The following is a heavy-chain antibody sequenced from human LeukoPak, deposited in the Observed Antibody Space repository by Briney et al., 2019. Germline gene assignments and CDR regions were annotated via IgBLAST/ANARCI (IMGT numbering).Heavy chain of an antibody. Sequence: PGGSLRLSCAASGFTFSSYGMSWVRQAPGKGLEWVSAISGSGGSTYYADSVKGRFTISRDNAKNSLSLQMNSLRSEDTATYYCLAVAGPLAFDIWGQGTMVTVSS. CDR3: LAVAGPLAFDI. J-gene: IGHJ3*02. CDR1: GFTFSSYG. V-gene: IGHV3-23*01. D-gene: IGHD6-19*01. CDR2: ISGSGGST.